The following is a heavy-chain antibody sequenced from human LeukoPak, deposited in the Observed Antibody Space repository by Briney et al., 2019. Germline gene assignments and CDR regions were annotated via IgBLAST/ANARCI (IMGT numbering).Heavy chain of an antibody. J-gene: IGHJ6*02. D-gene: IGHD2-15*01. V-gene: IGHV3-74*01. CDR1: GFTFSSYW. CDR3: VKDLGSAITSALALDV. Sequence: GGSLRLSCAASGFTFSSYWIHWVRQAPGKGLVWVSHISPDGTTTDYADSVKGRFTISRDNRKNLLHLQMNSLRPDDSAVYYCVKDLGSAITSALALDVWGQGTTVTVSS. CDR2: ISPDGTTT.